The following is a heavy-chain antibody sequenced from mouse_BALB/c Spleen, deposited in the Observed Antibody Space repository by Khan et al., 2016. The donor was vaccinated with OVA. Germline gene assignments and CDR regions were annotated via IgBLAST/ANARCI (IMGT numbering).Heavy chain of an antibody. Sequence: VQLQESGAELARPGASVKMSCKASGYTFTTYTIHWVKQRPGQGLEWIGYIIPSNDYTNYNQKFKDRATLTADKSSSTAYMQLSSLTSEDSAVYYCASEGAYYRSDGWFAYWGQGTLVTVSA. CDR2: IIPSNDYT. V-gene: IGHV1-4*01. J-gene: IGHJ3*01. D-gene: IGHD2-14*01. CDR1: GYTFTTYT. CDR3: ASEGAYYRSDGWFAY.